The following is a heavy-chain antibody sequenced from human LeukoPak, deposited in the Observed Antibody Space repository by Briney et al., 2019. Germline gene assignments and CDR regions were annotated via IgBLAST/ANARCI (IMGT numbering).Heavy chain of an antibody. CDR2: IFPGDSDT. Sequence: GESLKISCKASGYTFTNYWIVWVRQMPGKGLEWMGFIFPGDSDTRYSPSFQGQVTISADKSISTAFLQWSSLKASDTAMYFCARRGYCSGGSCSAEYFQHWGQGTLVTVSS. V-gene: IGHV5-51*01. D-gene: IGHD2-15*01. CDR1: GYTFTNYW. CDR3: ARRGYCSGGSCSAEYFQH. J-gene: IGHJ1*01.